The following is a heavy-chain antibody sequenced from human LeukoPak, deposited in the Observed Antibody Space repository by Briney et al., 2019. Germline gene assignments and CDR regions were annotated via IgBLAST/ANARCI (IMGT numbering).Heavy chain of an antibody. D-gene: IGHD3-3*01. J-gene: IGHJ5*02. CDR2: IYYSGST. CDR3: ARDWVLRFLGGPFFNWFDP. Sequence: PSETLSLTCTVSGGSISSSSYYWGWIRQPPGKGLEWIGSIYYSGSTYYNPSLKSRVTISVDTSKNQFSLKLSSVTAADTAVYYCARDWVLRFLGGPFFNWFDPWGQGTLVTVSS. V-gene: IGHV4-39*07. CDR1: GGSISSSSYY.